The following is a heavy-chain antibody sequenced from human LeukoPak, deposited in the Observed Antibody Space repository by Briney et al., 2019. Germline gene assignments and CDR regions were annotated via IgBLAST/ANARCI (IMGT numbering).Heavy chain of an antibody. CDR2: INHSGST. V-gene: IGHV4-34*01. CDR1: GGSISSYY. CDR3: ASRGSGHY. Sequence: SETLSLTCTVSGGSISSYYWSWIRQPPGKGLEWIGEINHSGSTNYNPSLKSRVTISVDTSKNQFSLKLSSVTAADTAVYYCASRGSGHYWGQGTLVTVSS. D-gene: IGHD2-15*01. J-gene: IGHJ4*02.